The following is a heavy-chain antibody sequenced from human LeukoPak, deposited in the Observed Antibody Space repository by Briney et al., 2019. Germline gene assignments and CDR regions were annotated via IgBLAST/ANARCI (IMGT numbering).Heavy chain of an antibody. CDR3: ATGGGQWLPHY. CDR2: SSSSTSDT. CDR1: GFTSSDYY. V-gene: IGHV3-11*06. Sequence: GGSLRLSCAASGFTSSDYYMTWIRQAPGKGLEWVSYSSSSTSDTKYADPVKGRFTISRDNAKNSLYLQMNSLRAEDTAVYYCATGGGQWLPHYWGQGTLVTASS. J-gene: IGHJ4*02. D-gene: IGHD6-19*01.